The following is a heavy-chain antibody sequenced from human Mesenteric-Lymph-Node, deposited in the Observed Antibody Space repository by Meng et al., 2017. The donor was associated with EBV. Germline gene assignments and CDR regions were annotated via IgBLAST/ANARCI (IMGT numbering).Heavy chain of an antibody. J-gene: IGHJ4*02. V-gene: IGHV4-30-4*01. Sequence: LPGSAQGHGKHTQRLSVPVTVSMGAMKTESSYWHGVAQSPEKGLKWIGYIYSSGTTYYNPSLKSRVSISTDTSINQFSLKLTSVTAADTAVYYCASGLLHTSMPYWGQGILVTVSS. CDR2: IYSSGTT. CDR3: ASGLLHTSMPY. D-gene: IGHD2/OR15-2a*01. CDR1: MGAMKTESSY.